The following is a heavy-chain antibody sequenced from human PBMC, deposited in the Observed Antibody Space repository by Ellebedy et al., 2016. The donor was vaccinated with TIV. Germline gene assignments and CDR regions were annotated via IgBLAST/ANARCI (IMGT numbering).Heavy chain of an antibody. CDR3: AGGTDFDW. CDR1: GYTFTSYG. Sequence: AASVKVSCKASGYTFTSYGISWVRPAPGQGLAWMGWINAQNGHTKYVQNLQGRVTMTTDTSTSTAYMERRSRRSDDTAVYYCAGGTDFDWWGQGTLVTVSS. CDR2: INAQNGHT. J-gene: IGHJ4*02. V-gene: IGHV1-18*04. D-gene: IGHD1-26*01.